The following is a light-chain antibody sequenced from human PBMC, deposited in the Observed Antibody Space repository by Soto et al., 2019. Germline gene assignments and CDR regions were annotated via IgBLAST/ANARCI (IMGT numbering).Light chain of an antibody. CDR1: SSDVGSHNF. CDR2: DVN. V-gene: IGLV2-14*03. J-gene: IGLJ1*01. Sequence: QSAPTQPASVSGSPGQSITVSCTGTSSDVGSHNFASWYQQHPGKAPKLIIYDVNNRPSGVSYRFSGSKSGNTASLTISGLQSEDEAAYYCSSCTSRNTFVVGTGTKLTVL. CDR3: SSCTSRNTFV.